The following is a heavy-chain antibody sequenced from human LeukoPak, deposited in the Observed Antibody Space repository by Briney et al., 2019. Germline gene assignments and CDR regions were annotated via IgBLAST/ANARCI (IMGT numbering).Heavy chain of an antibody. CDR2: IYYSGST. Sequence: SETLSLTCTVSGGSISSYYWSWIRQPPGKGLEGIGYIYYSGSTNYNPSLKSRVTISVDTSKNQFSLKLSSVTAADTAVYYCARHATGWLQPNFDYWGQGTLVTVSS. V-gene: IGHV4-59*08. CDR3: ARHATGWLQPNFDY. D-gene: IGHD5-24*01. J-gene: IGHJ4*02. CDR1: GGSISSYY.